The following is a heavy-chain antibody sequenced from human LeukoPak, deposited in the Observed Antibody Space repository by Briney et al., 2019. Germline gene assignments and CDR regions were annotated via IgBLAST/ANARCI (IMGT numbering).Heavy chain of an antibody. CDR1: GGSISSYY. D-gene: IGHD4-17*01. CDR2: VFNSGST. V-gene: IGHV4-4*09. Sequence: SETLSLTCTVSGGSISSYYWSWIRQPPGKGLEWIGYVFNSGSTNYNPSLKSRVTISVDRAKNQFSLKLQLLTLGDTAASYCASEVGDYVGVFDYWGQGTLVTVSS. J-gene: IGHJ4*02. CDR3: ASEVGDYVGVFDY.